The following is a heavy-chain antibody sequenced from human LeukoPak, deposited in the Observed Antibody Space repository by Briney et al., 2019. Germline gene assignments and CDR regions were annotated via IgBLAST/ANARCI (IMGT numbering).Heavy chain of an antibody. J-gene: IGHJ4*02. D-gene: IGHD1-26*01. CDR3: ASRRGSYYGY. Sequence: SETLSLTCTVSGGSISSYYWSWIRQPPGKGLEWIGYIYCSGSTNYNPSLKSRVTISVDTSKNQFSLKLSSVTAADTAVYYCASRRGSYYGYWGQGTLVTVSS. CDR2: IYCSGST. CDR1: GGSISSYY. V-gene: IGHV4-59*08.